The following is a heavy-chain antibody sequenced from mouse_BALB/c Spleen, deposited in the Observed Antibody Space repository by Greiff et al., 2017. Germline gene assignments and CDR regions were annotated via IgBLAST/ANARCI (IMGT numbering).Heavy chain of an antibody. Sequence: QVQLKQSGPELVRPGVSVKISCKGSSYTFTDYAMHWVKQSHAKSLEWIGVISTYYGNTNYNQKFKGKATMTVDKSSSTAYMELASLTSEDSAVYYCARSGSTMITTGAMDYWGQGTSVTVSS. V-gene: IGHV1-67*01. J-gene: IGHJ4*01. CDR3: ARSGSTMITTGAMDY. D-gene: IGHD2-4*01. CDR2: ISTYYGNT. CDR1: SYTFTDYA.